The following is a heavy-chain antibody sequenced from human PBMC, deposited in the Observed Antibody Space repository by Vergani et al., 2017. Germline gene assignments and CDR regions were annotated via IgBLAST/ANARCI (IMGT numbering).Heavy chain of an antibody. CDR2: IRSKAYGGTT. Sequence: EVQLVESGGGLVQPGRSLRLSCTASGFTFGDYAMSWVRQAPGKGLEWVGFIRSKAYGGTTEYAASVKGRFTISRDDSKSIAYLQMNSLKTEDTAVYYCTRDWAFDIWGQGTMATVSS. V-gene: IGHV3-49*04. CDR1: GFTFGDYA. J-gene: IGHJ3*02. CDR3: TRDWAFDI.